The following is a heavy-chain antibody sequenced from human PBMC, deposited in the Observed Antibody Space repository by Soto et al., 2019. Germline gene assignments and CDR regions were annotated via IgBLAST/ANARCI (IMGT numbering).Heavy chain of an antibody. J-gene: IGHJ6*02. CDR2: ISWDGGST. D-gene: IGHD3-3*01. V-gene: IGHV3-43*01. CDR1: GFTFSSYG. CDR3: AKAAYYDSNYYGMDV. Sequence: SGGSLRLSCAASGFTFSSYGMHWVRQAPGKGLEWVSLISWDGGSTYYADSVKGRFTISRDNSKNSLYLQMNSLRTEDTALYYCAKAAYYDSNYYGMDVWGQGTTVTVSS.